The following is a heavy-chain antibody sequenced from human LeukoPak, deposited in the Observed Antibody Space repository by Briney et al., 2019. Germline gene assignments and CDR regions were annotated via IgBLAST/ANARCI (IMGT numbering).Heavy chain of an antibody. J-gene: IGHJ5*02. CDR1: GYTFTSYG. V-gene: IGHV1-18*01. CDR3: ARDPAPICSGGSCYRLNWFDP. D-gene: IGHD2-15*01. CDR2: ISAYNGNT. Sequence: ASVKVSCKASGYTFTSYGISWVRQAPGQGLEWMGWISAYNGNTNYAQKLQGRAIMTTDTSTSTAYMELRSLRSDDTAVYYCARDPAPICSGGSCYRLNWFDPWGQGTLVTVSS.